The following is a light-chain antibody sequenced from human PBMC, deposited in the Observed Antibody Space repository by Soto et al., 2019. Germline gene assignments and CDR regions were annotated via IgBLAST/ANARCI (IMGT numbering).Light chain of an antibody. CDR2: DNN. Sequence: QSVLTQPPSVSAAPGQKVTISCSGSSSNIGNNYVSWYQHLPGTAPKLLIYDNNKRPSGIPDRFSASRSGTSATLVITGLQTGDEADYYCGTWDSSLSAMLFGGGTKLTVL. CDR3: GTWDSSLSAML. J-gene: IGLJ2*01. V-gene: IGLV1-51*01. CDR1: SSNIGNNY.